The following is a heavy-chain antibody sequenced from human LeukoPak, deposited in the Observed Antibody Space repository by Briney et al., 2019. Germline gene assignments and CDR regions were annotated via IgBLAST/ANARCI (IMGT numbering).Heavy chain of an antibody. Sequence: PGGSLRLSCAASGFTFSSYWMNWARQAPGKGLEWVASINHNGNVNYYVDSVKGRFTISRDNSKNTLYLQMNSLRAEDTAVYYCARDAGYSSGLYYYYGMDVWGQGTTVTVSS. CDR3: ARDAGYSSGLYYYYGMDV. D-gene: IGHD6-19*01. CDR1: GFTFSSYW. J-gene: IGHJ6*02. CDR2: INHNGNVN. V-gene: IGHV3-7*03.